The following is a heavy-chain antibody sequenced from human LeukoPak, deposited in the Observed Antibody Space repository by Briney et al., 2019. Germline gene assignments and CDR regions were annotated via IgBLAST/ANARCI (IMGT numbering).Heavy chain of an antibody. J-gene: IGHJ6*04. Sequence: SQTLSLTCAISGDSVSSNSAGWSWIRRSPSRGLEWLGRTYYRSEWYYDYAVSVTGRITINPDTSKNQFSLQLNSVTPEDTAVYYCARGGGALNVWGKGTTVTVSS. D-gene: IGHD3-10*01. CDR3: ARGGGALNV. CDR2: TYYRSEWYY. V-gene: IGHV6-1*01. CDR1: GDSVSSNSAG.